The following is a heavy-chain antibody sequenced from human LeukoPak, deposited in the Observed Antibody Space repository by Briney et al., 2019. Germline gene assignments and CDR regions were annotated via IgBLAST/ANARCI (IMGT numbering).Heavy chain of an antibody. CDR2: ISNDGSKK. CDR3: AKDSVYIAPASVVASAAFDV. CDR1: GFTFGDYA. D-gene: IGHD2-8*01. J-gene: IGHJ3*01. Sequence: PGGSLRLSCVASGFTFGDYAIHWVRQAPGKGLEWVAVISNDGSKKYYADSVKGRFTISRDNSKNTVSLQISGLKSEDTGFYYCAKDSVYIAPASVVASAAFDVWGLGTMVTVSS. V-gene: IGHV3-30-3*01.